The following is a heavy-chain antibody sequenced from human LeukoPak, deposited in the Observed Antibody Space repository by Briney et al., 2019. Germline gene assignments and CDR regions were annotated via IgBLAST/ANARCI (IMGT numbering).Heavy chain of an antibody. CDR3: AKRGVERVGDYHYYYYLDV. D-gene: IGHD1-1*01. CDR1: GFTFTKYE. Sequence: GRSLRLSYAASGFTFTKYEMNLVRQAPGKGLQWVSSISDSGVSAYYAHSVKGRFTISRDTSKNTLFLQMNSLRAEDTALYYCAKRGVERVGDYHYYYYLDVWGKGTTVTVSS. J-gene: IGHJ6*03. V-gene: IGHV3-23*01. CDR2: ISDSGVSA.